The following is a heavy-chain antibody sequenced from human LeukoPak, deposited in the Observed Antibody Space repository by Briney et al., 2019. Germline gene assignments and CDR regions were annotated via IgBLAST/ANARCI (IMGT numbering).Heavy chain of an antibody. CDR1: GYTFTGYY. V-gene: IGHV1-2*02. D-gene: IGHD4/OR15-4a*01. CDR2: IKPSSGGT. J-gene: IGHJ4*02. CDR3: ASGDYGDPPLNY. Sequence: ASVKVSCKASGYTFTGYYIHWVRQAPGQGLEWMGWIKPSSGGTNYAQNFQGRVTMTRDTSISTAYMELSRLRSDDTAVYYCASGDYGDPPLNYWGQGTLVTVSS.